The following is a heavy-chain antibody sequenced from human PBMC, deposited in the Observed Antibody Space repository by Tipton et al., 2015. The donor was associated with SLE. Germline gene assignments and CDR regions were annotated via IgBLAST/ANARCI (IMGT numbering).Heavy chain of an antibody. CDR2: IYTSGST. J-gene: IGHJ4*02. CDR3: ARETGIAAAGTGALFDS. D-gene: IGHD6-13*01. CDR1: GGSISSGSYY. V-gene: IGHV4-61*02. Sequence: TLSLTCTVSGGSISSGSYYWSWIRPPAGKGLEWIGRIYTSGSTNYNPSLKSRVTISVDTSKNQFSLKLSSVTAADTAVYYCARETGIAAAGTGALFDSWGQGTLVTVSS.